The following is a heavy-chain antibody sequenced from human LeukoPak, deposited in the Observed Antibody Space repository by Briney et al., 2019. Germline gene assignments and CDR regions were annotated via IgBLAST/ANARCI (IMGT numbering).Heavy chain of an antibody. V-gene: IGHV1-18*01. CDR2: ISAYNGNT. D-gene: IGHD2-2*01. Sequence: GASVKVSCKASGYTFTSYGISWVRQAPGQGLEWMGWISAYNGNTNYAQKLQGRVTMTTDTSTSTAYMELRSLRSDDTAVYYCARGYCSSTSCYSRWFDPWGQGTLVTVSS. CDR1: GYTFTSYG. CDR3: ARGYCSSTSCYSRWFDP. J-gene: IGHJ5*02.